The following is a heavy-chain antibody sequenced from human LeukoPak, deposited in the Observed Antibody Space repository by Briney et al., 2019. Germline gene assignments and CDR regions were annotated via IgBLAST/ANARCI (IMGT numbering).Heavy chain of an antibody. CDR3: ARRCQAGMAAAGGVDY. CDR1: GDSISSSSSY. CDR2: IYYSGNT. J-gene: IGHJ4*02. V-gene: IGHV4-39*01. D-gene: IGHD6-13*01. Sequence: SETLSLTCTVSGDSISSSSSYWGWIRQPPGKGLEWVGSIYYSGNTYYNPSLKSRVTISINTSKNQFSLKLSSVTAADTAFYYCARRCQAGMAAAGGVDYWGQGTLVTVSS.